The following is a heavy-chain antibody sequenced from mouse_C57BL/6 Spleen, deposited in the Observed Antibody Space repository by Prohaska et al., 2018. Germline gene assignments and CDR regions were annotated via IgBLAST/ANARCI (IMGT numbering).Heavy chain of an antibody. CDR2: ICSRIPYI. D-gene: IGHD2-3*01. Sequence: GFTFRRSALSFFPDPPGTRLNWIASICSRIPYIYYADTVKGRFTISRDNARNTLYLQMSSLKSEDTAMYYCTRDHYVGYYYYYGLDYWGQ. CDR3: TRDHYVGYYYYYGLDY. CDR1: GFTFRRSA. V-gene: IGHV5-9-1*02. J-gene: IGHJ4*01.